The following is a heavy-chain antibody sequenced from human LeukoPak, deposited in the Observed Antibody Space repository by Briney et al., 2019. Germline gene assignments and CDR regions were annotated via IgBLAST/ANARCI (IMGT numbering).Heavy chain of an antibody. CDR1: GFTFSSYV. D-gene: IGHD3-22*01. CDR2: IRYDGSNK. J-gene: IGHJ1*01. CDR3: AKDHGGPTYYYDSSGEYFQH. Sequence: GGSLRLSCAASGFTFSSYVMHWVRQAPGKGLEWVAFIRYDGSNKYYADSVKGRFTISRDNSKNTLYLQMNSLRAEDTAVYYCAKDHGGPTYYYDSSGEYFQHWGQGTLVTVSS. V-gene: IGHV3-30*02.